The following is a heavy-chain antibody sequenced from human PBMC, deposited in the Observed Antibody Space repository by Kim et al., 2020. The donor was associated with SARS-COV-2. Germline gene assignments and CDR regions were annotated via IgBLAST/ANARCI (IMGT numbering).Heavy chain of an antibody. D-gene: IGHD2-2*01. CDR3: AASPGFTNTHTALFDS. CDR2: VSFTGVF. CDR1: GASISSSLYS. V-gene: IGHV4-39*01. J-gene: IGHJ4*02. Sequence: SETLSLTCTVSGASISSSLYSWAWIRQPPGKGLEWIGSVSFTGVFYYKSSLKSRVSTSVDSSMNQFFLKLTSVTAADTAVYYCAASPGFTNTHTALFDSWGQETLVTVSS.